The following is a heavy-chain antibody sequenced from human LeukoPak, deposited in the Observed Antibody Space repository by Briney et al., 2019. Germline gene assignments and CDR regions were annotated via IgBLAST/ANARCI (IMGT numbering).Heavy chain of an antibody. CDR1: GGSFSGYY. CDR2: INHSGST. V-gene: IGHV4-34*01. J-gene: IGHJ4*02. CDR3: ARGKSYYDFWSGYSHFDY. Sequence: SETLSLTCAVYGGSFSGYYWSWIRQPPGKGLEWIGEINHSGSTNYNPSLRSRVTISVDTSKNQFSLKLSSVTAADTAVYYCARGKSYYDFWSGYSHFDYWGQGTLVTVSS. D-gene: IGHD3-3*01.